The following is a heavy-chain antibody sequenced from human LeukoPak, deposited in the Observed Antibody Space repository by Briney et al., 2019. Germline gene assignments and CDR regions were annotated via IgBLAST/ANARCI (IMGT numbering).Heavy chain of an antibody. D-gene: IGHD2-2*01. CDR3: ARDGVYCSSTSCSFVYFDY. J-gene: IGHJ4*02. CDR1: GFTFDDYA. Sequence: PGGSLRLSCAASGFTFDDYAMPWVRQAPGKGLEWVSGISWNSGSIGYADSVKGRFTISRDNAKNSLYLQMNSLRADDTALYYCARDGVYCSSTSCSFVYFDYWGQGTLVTVSS. CDR2: ISWNSGSI. V-gene: IGHV3-9*01.